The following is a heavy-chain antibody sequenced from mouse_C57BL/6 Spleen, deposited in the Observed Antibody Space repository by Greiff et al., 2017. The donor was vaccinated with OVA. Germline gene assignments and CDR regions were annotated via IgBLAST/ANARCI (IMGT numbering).Heavy chain of an antibody. V-gene: IGHV7-3*01. CDR3: ARYKIYYGFDY. CDR2: IRNKANGYTT. Sequence: EVKLVESGGGLVQPGGSLSLSCAASGFTFTDYYMSWVRQPPGKALEWLGFIRNKANGYTTEYSASVKGRFTISRDNSQSILYLQMNALRAEDSATYYCARYKIYYGFDYWGQGTTLTVSS. J-gene: IGHJ2*01. CDR1: GFTFTDYY. D-gene: IGHD2-1*01.